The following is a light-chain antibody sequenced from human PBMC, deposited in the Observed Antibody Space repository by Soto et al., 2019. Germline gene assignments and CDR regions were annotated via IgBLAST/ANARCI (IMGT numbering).Light chain of an antibody. V-gene: IGKV1-39*01. CDR1: QGISSD. Sequence: DIQMTQSPSSLSASVGDRVTIACRASQGISSDLQWYQQKPGKAPKLMIYASSTLPSGVPARFSRRCSGADITLTISSRPPGDFVIYCYQHSYRTPWTFGGGTRIEI. CDR3: QHSYRTPWT. CDR2: ASS. J-gene: IGKJ4*01.